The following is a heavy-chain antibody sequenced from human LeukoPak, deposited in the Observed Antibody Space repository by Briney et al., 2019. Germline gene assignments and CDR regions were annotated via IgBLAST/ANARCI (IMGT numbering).Heavy chain of an antibody. CDR3: ARDRGAQLGPRLSYFDL. D-gene: IGHD2-2*01. Sequence: EASETLSLTCTVSGGSISSYYWSWIRQPPGKGLEWIGYIYYSGSTNYNPSLKSRVTISVDTSKNQFSLKLSSVTAADTAVYYCARDRGAQLGPRLSYFDLWGRGTLVTVSS. J-gene: IGHJ2*01. CDR1: GGSISSYY. CDR2: IYYSGST. V-gene: IGHV4-59*01.